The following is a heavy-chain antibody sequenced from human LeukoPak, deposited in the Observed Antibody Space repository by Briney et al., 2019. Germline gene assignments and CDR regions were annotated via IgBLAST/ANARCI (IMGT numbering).Heavy chain of an antibody. CDR1: GYTFSNYW. J-gene: IGHJ6*03. V-gene: IGHV5-51*01. CDR3: APLGTPYYYYSMDV. Sequence: GGSLKISCRGSGYTFSNYWIAWVRDMPGNGLEWMGIIYPGDSDTKYSPSFQGQVSISADKSINTAYLQWSSVKASDTAIYYCAPLGTPYYYYSMDVWGKGTTVTVSS. D-gene: IGHD1-1*01. CDR2: IYPGDSDT.